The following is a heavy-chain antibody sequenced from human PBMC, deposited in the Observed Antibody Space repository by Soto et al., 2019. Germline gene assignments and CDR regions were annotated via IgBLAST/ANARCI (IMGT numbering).Heavy chain of an antibody. J-gene: IGHJ6*03. CDR2: IYSGGST. Sequence: GGSLRLSCAASGFTVSSNYMSWVRQAPGKGLEWVSVIYSGGSTYYADSVKGRFTISRDNSKNTLYLQMNSLRAEDTAVYYCAREGHSSSFDYYYYYYMDVWGKGTTVTVSS. CDR1: GFTVSSNY. D-gene: IGHD6-6*01. CDR3: AREGHSSSFDYYYYYYMDV. V-gene: IGHV3-66*01.